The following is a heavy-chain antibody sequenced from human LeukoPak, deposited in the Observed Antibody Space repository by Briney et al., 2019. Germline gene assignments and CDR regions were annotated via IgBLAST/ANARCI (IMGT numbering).Heavy chain of an antibody. Sequence: GGSLRLSCATSGFIFDISAMTWVRQVPGKGLEWVSTIDGTGFSTFYPDSVKGRFTVSRDKSRNTVFLQLSSLRVDDTAIYFCAKARGYSFGSLEHWGPGTLVTVSS. D-gene: IGHD5-18*01. CDR1: GFIFDISA. J-gene: IGHJ4*02. V-gene: IGHV3-23*01. CDR3: AKARGYSFGSLEH. CDR2: IDGTGFST.